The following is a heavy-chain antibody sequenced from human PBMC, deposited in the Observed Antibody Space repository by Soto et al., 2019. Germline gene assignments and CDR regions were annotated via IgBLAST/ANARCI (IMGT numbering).Heavy chain of an antibody. CDR3: AKNVLLWSTMGHYYMDV. D-gene: IGHD3-10*01. V-gene: IGHV3-23*01. J-gene: IGHJ6*03. Sequence: GGSLRLSCAASGFTFSSYAMSWVRQAPGKGLEWVSAISGSGGSTYYADSVKGRFTISRDNSKNTLYLQMNSLRAEDTAVYYCAKNVLLWSTMGHYYMDVWGKGTTVTVSS. CDR1: GFTFSSYA. CDR2: ISGSGGST.